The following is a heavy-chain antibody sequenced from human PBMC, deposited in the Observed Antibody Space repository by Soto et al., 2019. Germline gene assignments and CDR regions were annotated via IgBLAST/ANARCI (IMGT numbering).Heavy chain of an antibody. CDR3: ARYFVHDYGDPGWLDP. Sequence: QVHLVQSGPEVKMPGASLKVSCKASGYTFTSYGITWVRQAPGQGLEWMGWINGYNGHTKYAQKLQGRVTMTTDTSTRTAFMDLSSLRSDETAVYYCARYFVHDYGDPGWLDPWGQGTLVTVSS. D-gene: IGHD4-17*01. CDR2: INGYNGHT. V-gene: IGHV1-18*01. J-gene: IGHJ5*02. CDR1: GYTFTSYG.